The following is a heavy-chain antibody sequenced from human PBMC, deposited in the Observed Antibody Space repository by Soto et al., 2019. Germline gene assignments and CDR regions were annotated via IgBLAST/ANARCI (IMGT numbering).Heavy chain of an antibody. J-gene: IGHJ4*02. V-gene: IGHV3-21*01. D-gene: IGHD6-19*01. CDR1: GFTFSTYA. CDR3: ARDGPSIAVAGTEFY. CDR2: ISGSGGSI. Sequence: GGSLRLSCAASGFTFSTYAMNWVRQAPGKGLEWVSVISGSGGSIYYVDSVKGRFTISRDNAKNSLYLQMNSLRAEDTAVYYCARDGPSIAVAGTEFYWGQGTLVTVSS.